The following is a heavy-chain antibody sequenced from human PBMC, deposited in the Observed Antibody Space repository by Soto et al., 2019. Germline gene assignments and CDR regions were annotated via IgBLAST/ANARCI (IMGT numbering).Heavy chain of an antibody. J-gene: IGHJ6*02. CDR1: GFTFNNYG. Sequence: QVQLVESGGGVVQPGRSLRLSCAASGFTFNNYGMHWVRQAPGKGLEWVAVIWNDGNGYYYANSVKGRFTISRDNSKNTPYLQMSSLTAEDTDVYYWARRQISPPSRGAASARGGIDVWGQGTTVTVSS. CDR3: ARRQISPPSRGAASARGGIDV. CDR2: IWNDGNGY. V-gene: IGHV3-33*01. D-gene: IGHD6-13*01.